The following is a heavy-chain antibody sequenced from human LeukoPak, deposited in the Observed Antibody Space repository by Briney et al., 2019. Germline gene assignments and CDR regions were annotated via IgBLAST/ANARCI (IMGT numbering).Heavy chain of an antibody. CDR3: VKDLGDGTDY. J-gene: IGHJ4*02. V-gene: IGHV3-64D*06. D-gene: IGHD5-24*01. CDR1: RFTFSNYD. Sequence: PGGSLRLSCSASRFTFSNYDMHWVHQAPGKGLKYVSAISSNGDTTYYADSVKGRFTISRDNSKNTLYLQMSSLGPEDTAVYYCVKDLGDGTDYWGQGALVTVSS. CDR2: ISSNGDTT.